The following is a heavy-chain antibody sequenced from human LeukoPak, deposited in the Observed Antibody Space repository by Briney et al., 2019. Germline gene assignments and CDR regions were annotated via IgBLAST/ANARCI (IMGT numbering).Heavy chain of an antibody. J-gene: IGHJ4*02. CDR1: GYTFTGYY. V-gene: IGHV1-2*02. CDR3: ARGGSGSYFGSGYDY. D-gene: IGHD3-10*01. CDR2: INPNSGGT. Sequence: ASVKVSCKASGYTFTGYYMHWVRQAPGQGLEWMGWINPNSGGTNYAQKFQGRVTMTRDTSISTAYMELSRLRSDDTAVYYCARGGSGSYFGSGYDYWGQGTLVTVSS.